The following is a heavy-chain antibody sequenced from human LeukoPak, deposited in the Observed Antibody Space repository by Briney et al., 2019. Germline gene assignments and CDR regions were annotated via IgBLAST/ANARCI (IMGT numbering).Heavy chain of an antibody. CDR1: GGSISSGGYY. CDR3: ARGSDFWSGSSAYYYYGMDV. CDR2: IYYSGST. V-gene: IGHV4-31*03. J-gene: IGHJ6*02. Sequence: PSETLPLTCTVSGGSISSGGYYWSWIRQHPGTGLEWIGYIYYSGSTYYNPSLKSRVTISVDTSKNQFSLKLSSVTAADTAVYYCARGSDFWSGSSAYYYYGMDVWGQGTTVTVSS. D-gene: IGHD3-3*01.